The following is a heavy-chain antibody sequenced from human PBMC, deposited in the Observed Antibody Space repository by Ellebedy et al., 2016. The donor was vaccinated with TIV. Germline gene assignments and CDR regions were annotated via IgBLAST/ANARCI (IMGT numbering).Heavy chain of an antibody. D-gene: IGHD1-1*01. CDR1: GFTFSNYW. J-gene: IGHJ4*02. CDR3: ARDREGGTIYYFDY. V-gene: IGHV3-7*01. Sequence: GGSLRLSCAASGFTFSNYWMSWVRQAPGKGLEWVANIKQDGSEKYYVDSAKGRFSISRDNAKNSLYVQMNSLRDEDTAVYYCARDREGGTIYYFDYWGQGTLVTVSS. CDR2: IKQDGSEK.